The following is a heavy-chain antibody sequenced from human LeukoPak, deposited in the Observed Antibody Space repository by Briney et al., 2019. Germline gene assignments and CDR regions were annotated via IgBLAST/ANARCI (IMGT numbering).Heavy chain of an antibody. CDR2: INHSGST. CDR1: GGSFSGYY. CDR3: ARGPSAYPRSSSWYVDY. V-gene: IGHV4-34*01. D-gene: IGHD6-13*01. Sequence: PSETLSLTCAVYGGSFSGYYWSWIRQPPGKGLEWIGEINHSGSTNYNPSLKSRVTISVDTSKNQFSLKLSSVTAADTAVYYCARGPSAYPRSSSWYVDYWGQEPWSPSPQ. J-gene: IGHJ4*01.